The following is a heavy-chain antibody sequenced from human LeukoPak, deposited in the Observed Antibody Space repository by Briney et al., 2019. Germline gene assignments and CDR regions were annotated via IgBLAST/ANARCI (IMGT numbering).Heavy chain of an antibody. CDR2: IYSGGST. V-gene: IGHV3-NL1*01. CDR3: AKAEYSSSWYQPGDY. J-gene: IGHJ4*02. Sequence: GRSLRLSCAASGFTFSSYAMHWVRQAPGKGLEWVSVIYSGGSTYYADSVKGRFTISRDNSKDTPYLQMNSLRAEDTAVFYCAKAEYSSSWYQPGDYWGQGTLVTVSS. D-gene: IGHD6-13*01. CDR1: GFTFSSYA.